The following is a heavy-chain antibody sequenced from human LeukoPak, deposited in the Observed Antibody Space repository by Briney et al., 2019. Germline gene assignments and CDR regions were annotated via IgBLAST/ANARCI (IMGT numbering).Heavy chain of an antibody. D-gene: IGHD6-13*01. J-gene: IGHJ4*02. CDR1: GGSISSHY. CDR2: IYYSGST. CDR3: ARTRIAAAGLPYFDY. V-gene: IGHV4-59*08. Sequence: SETLSLTCTVSGGSISSHYGSWFRQPPGKGLEWIGYIYYSGSTNYNPSLKSRVTISVDTSKNQFSLKLSSVTAADTAVYYCARTRIAAAGLPYFDYWGQGTLVTVSS.